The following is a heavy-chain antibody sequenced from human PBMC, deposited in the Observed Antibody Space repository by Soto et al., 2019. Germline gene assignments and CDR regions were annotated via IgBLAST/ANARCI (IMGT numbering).Heavy chain of an antibody. CDR1: GFTFSNAW. D-gene: IGHD3-10*01. CDR3: TTDLVWFGELWPLDY. CDR2: IKSKTDGGTT. Sequence: GGSLRLSCAASGFTFSNAWMNWVRQAPGKGLEWVGRIKSKTDGGTTDYAAPVKGRFTISRDDSKNTLYLQMNSLKTEDTAVYYCTTDLVWFGELWPLDYWGQGTLVTVS. J-gene: IGHJ4*02. V-gene: IGHV3-15*07.